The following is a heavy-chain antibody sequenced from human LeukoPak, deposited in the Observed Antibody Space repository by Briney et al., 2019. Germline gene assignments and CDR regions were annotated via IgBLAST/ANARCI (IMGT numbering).Heavy chain of an antibody. V-gene: IGHV6-1*01. Sequence: SQTLSLTCAISGDSVSSNSAAWNWIRQSPSRGLEWLGRTYYRSKWYNDYAVSVKSRITINPETSKNQFSLQLNSVTPEDTAVYYCARNIVVVVEANGGLYYYGMDVWGQGTTVTVSS. D-gene: IGHD2-15*01. CDR1: GDSVSSNSAA. J-gene: IGHJ6*02. CDR2: TYYRSKWYN. CDR3: ARNIVVVVEANGGLYYYGMDV.